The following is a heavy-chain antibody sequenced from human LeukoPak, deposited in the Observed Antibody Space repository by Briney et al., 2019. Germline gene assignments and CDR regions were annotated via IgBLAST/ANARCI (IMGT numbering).Heavy chain of an antibody. CDR2: IYYSGST. D-gene: IGHD6-13*01. V-gene: IGHV4-59*01. J-gene: IGHJ4*02. Sequence: SETLSLTCPVSGGSISSYYWSWIRQPPGKGLEWIGYIYYSGSTNYNPSLKSRVTISVDTSKNQFSLKLSSVTAADTAVYYCARVTGYMTEDYFDYWGQGTLITVSS. CDR3: ARVTGYMTEDYFDY. CDR1: GGSISSYY.